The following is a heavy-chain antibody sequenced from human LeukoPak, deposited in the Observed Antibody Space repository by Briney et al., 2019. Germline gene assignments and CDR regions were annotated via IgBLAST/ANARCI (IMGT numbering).Heavy chain of an antibody. CDR2: ISSSSSYI. CDR1: GFTFSDYY. CDR3: ARAPPASSSWYSWFDP. Sequence: GGSLRLSCAASGFTFSDYYMTWLRQAPGKGLEWVSSISSSSSYIYYADSVKGRFTISRDNAKNSLYLQMNSLRAEDTAVYYCARAPPASSSWYSWFDPWGQGTLVTVSS. J-gene: IGHJ5*02. D-gene: IGHD6-13*01. V-gene: IGHV3-21*01.